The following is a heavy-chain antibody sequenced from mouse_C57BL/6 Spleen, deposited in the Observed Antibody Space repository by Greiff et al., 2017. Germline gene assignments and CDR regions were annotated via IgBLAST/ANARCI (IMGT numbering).Heavy chain of an antibody. Sequence: VQLQQSGAELMKPGASVKLSCKATGYTFTGYWIEWVKQRPGHGLEWIGEILPGSGSTNYNEKFKGKATFTAYTSSNTAYMQLSILTTWGSALYYCARTYYGSSYPYWYFGVWGTGTTVTVSS. CDR1: GYTFTGYW. CDR2: ILPGSGST. J-gene: IGHJ1*03. CDR3: ARTYYGSSYPYWYFGV. V-gene: IGHV1-9*01. D-gene: IGHD1-1*01.